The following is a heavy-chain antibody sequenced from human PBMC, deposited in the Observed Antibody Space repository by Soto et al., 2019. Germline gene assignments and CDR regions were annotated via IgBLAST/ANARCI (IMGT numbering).Heavy chain of an antibody. CDR2: ISGSGGST. CDR1: GFTFSSYA. Sequence: LRLSCAASGFTFSSYAMSWVRQAPGKGLEWVSAISGSGGSTYYADSVKGRFTISRDNSKNTLYLQMNSLRAEDTAVYYCAKGGPYYYDSSGYPTDYYYGMDVWGQGTTVTVSS. D-gene: IGHD3-22*01. CDR3: AKGGPYYYDSSGYPTDYYYGMDV. J-gene: IGHJ6*02. V-gene: IGHV3-23*01.